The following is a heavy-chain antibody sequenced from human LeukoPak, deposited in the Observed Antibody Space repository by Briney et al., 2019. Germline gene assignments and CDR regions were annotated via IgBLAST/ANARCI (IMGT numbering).Heavy chain of an antibody. D-gene: IGHD3-22*01. CDR1: GGSISSGGYY. CDR3: ARAKRMGYDTSGYYYGYFDY. CDR2: IYYSGST. V-gene: IGHV4-31*03. Sequence: SETLSLTCTVSGGSISSGGYYWSWIRQHPGKGLEWIRYIYYSGSTYYNPSLKSRVTTSVDTSKNQFSLKLDSVTAADTAVYYCARAKRMGYDTSGYYYGYFDYWGQGTLVTVSS. J-gene: IGHJ4*02.